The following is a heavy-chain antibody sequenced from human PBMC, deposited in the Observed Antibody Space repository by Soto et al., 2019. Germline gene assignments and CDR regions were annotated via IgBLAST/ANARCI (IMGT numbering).Heavy chain of an antibody. CDR1: GFTFSSYS. Sequence: GGSLRLSCAASGFTFSSYSMNWVRQAPGKGLEWVSSISSSSSYIYYADSVKGRFTISRDNAKNSLYLQMNSLKASDTAMYYCARHLSRDIVVLPAAKGAFDIWGQGTMVTVSS. CDR2: ISSSSSYI. V-gene: IGHV3-21*04. J-gene: IGHJ3*02. CDR3: ARHLSRDIVVLPAAKGAFDI. D-gene: IGHD2-2*01.